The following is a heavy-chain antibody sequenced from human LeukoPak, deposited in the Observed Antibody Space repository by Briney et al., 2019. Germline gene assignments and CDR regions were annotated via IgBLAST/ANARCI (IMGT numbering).Heavy chain of an antibody. V-gene: IGHV3-66*04. D-gene: IGHD6-19*01. J-gene: IGHJ4*02. CDR1: GFIVSSNY. CDR3: AGRFSYSSGWYHFDY. CDR2: IYSGGST. Sequence: GGSLRLSCAASGFIVSSNYMSWVRQAPGKGLEWVSVIYSGGSTYYADSVKGRFTISRDNSKNTLYLQVNSLRAEDTAVYYCAGRFSYSSGWYHFDYWGQGTLVTVSS.